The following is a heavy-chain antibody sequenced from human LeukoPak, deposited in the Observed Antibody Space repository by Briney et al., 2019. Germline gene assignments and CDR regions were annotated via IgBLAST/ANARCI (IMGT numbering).Heavy chain of an antibody. CDR2: IYYSGTT. J-gene: IGHJ4*02. D-gene: IGHD3-22*01. Sequence: SETLSLTCTVSGVSMSSYYWSWIRQPPGKRLEWIGYIYYSGTTNYNPSLKSRVTISVDTSKKQFSLKLSSVTAADTAVYYCGRVDSSGYKELIDYWGQGTLVTVSS. V-gene: IGHV4-59*01. CDR1: GVSMSSYY. CDR3: GRVDSSGYKELIDY.